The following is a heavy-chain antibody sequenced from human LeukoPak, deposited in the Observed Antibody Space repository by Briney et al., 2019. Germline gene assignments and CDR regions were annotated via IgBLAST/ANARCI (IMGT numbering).Heavy chain of an antibody. V-gene: IGHV5-51*01. CDR1: GYSFTSYW. CDR3: ARHYYYDSSGYYYRSAFDI. J-gene: IGHJ3*02. CDR2: IYPGDSDT. Sequence: GESLKISCKGSGYSFTSYWIGWVRQMPGKGLEWMGIIYPGDSDTRYSPSFQGRVTISADKSISTAYLQWSSLKASDTAMYYCARHYYYDSSGYYYRSAFDIWGQGTMVTVSS. D-gene: IGHD3-22*01.